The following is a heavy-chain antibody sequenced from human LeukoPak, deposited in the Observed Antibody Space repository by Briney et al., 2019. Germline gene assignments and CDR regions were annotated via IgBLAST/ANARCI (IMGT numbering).Heavy chain of an antibody. D-gene: IGHD2-15*01. V-gene: IGHV3-64*01. CDR3: ARDQEGYCSGGSCYSPAFDI. J-gene: IGHJ3*02. Sequence: GGSLRLSCAASGFTFSSYDMHWVRQAPGKGLEYVAAISSNGGSTYYANSVKGRFTISRDNSKNTLYLQMGSLRAEDMAVYYCARDQEGYCSGGSCYSPAFDIWGQGTMVTVSS. CDR1: GFTFSSYD. CDR2: ISSNGGST.